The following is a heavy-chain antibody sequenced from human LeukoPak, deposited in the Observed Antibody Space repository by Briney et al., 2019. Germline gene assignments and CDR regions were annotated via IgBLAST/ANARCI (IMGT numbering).Heavy chain of an antibody. V-gene: IGHV4-59*01. CDR1: GGSFSGYY. Sequence: ASETLSLTCAVYGGSFSGYYWSWIRQPPGKGLDWIGYVFYSGSTNYSPSLKSRVTVSVDTSKNQFSLILTSVTAADTAVYYCARVRYGSGSYYFDNWGQGTLVTVSS. D-gene: IGHD3-10*01. CDR2: VFYSGST. CDR3: ARVRYGSGSYYFDN. J-gene: IGHJ4*02.